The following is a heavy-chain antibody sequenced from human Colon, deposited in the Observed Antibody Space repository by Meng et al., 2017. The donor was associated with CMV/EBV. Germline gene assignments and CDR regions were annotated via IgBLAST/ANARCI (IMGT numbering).Heavy chain of an antibody. V-gene: IGHV3-53*01. CDR1: GFTVSSNY. CDR3: ARGGQQQLDWFDP. CDR2: IYSGGST. J-gene: IGHJ5*02. Sequence: GESLKISCAASGFTVSSNYMSWVRQAPGKGLEWVSVIYSGGSTYYADSVKGRFTISRDNSKNTLYLQMNSLRAEDTAIYYCARGGQQQLDWFDPWGQGTPVTVSS. D-gene: IGHD6-13*01.